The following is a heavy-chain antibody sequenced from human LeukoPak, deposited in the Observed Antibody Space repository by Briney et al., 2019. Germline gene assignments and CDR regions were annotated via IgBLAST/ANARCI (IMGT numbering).Heavy chain of an antibody. J-gene: IGHJ4*02. D-gene: IGHD6-13*01. CDR3: AIRRFIAAAGNFDY. V-gene: IGHV4-59*12. Sequence: SETLSLTCTVSGGSISSYYWSWVRQPPGKGLEWIGEIYHSGSTNYNPSLKSRVTISVDKSKNQFSLKLSSVTAADTAVYYCAIRRFIAAAGNFDYWGQGTLVTVSS. CDR2: IYHSGST. CDR1: GGSISSYY.